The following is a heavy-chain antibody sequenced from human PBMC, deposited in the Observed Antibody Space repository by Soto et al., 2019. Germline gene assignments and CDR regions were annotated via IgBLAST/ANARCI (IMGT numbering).Heavy chain of an antibody. D-gene: IGHD6-19*01. V-gene: IGHV4-39*01. Sequence: QLQLHESGPGLVKPSETLSLTCAVSGDSMSSSDYYWGWIRQPPGKGLEWIGSIYYSGSTYYNPSLQSRVAISVDTSKNQFSLKLKSVTAADTAIYYCARRTVNIQTFYSGLKTHCFDYWGQGAPVTVSS. CDR2: IYYSGST. CDR1: GDSMSSSDYY. J-gene: IGHJ4*02. CDR3: ARRTVNIQTFYSGLKTHCFDY.